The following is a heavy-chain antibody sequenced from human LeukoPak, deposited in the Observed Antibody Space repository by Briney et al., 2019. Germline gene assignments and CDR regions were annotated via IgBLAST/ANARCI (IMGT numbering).Heavy chain of an antibody. J-gene: IGHJ5*02. V-gene: IGHV3-7*05. CDR3: ARASNPWLQLT. D-gene: IGHD5-24*01. CDR1: GFTFSNYW. CDR2: IRQDGSEK. Sequence: PGRSLRLSCAAPGFTFSNYWMIWVRQAPGEGLEWVGIIRQDGSEKRYADSVRGRFTIIIVNAQTSLYLRRMSSVAADTAAYYYARASNPWLQLTWGQGTLVTVSS.